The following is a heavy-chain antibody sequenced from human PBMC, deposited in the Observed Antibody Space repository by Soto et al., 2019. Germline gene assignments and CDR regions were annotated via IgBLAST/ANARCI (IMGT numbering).Heavy chain of an antibody. D-gene: IGHD6-19*01. CDR2: ISSDGSNK. Sequence: QVQLVESGGGVVQPGRSLRLSCAASGFTFSSYAMHWVRQAPGKGLECVAVISSDGSNKYYADSVKGRFTISRDNSKNTLYLQMNSLRAEDTAVYYCARDRSRTSNIAVAGSFDYWGQGTLVTVSS. V-gene: IGHV3-30-3*01. CDR1: GFTFSSYA. CDR3: ARDRSRTSNIAVAGSFDY. J-gene: IGHJ4*02.